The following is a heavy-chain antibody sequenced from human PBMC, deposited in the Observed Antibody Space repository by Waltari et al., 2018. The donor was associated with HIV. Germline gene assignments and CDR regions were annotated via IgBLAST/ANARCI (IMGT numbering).Heavy chain of an antibody. Sequence: QAQLQQWGTGLLKLSEALSLTCAVYGASFNDYYWTWIRQSQGKGLEWMGEVGPGGDFNFRPSLGLRRSLSTDACNDHVSWPLTSGAATDTAVYFCARGLQMTSYASGNWLGEQMLSTYFFDLWGQGTRV. CDR1: GASFNDYY. J-gene: IGHJ4*02. D-gene: IGHD3-10*01. V-gene: IGHV4-34*01. CDR2: VGPGGDF. CDR3: ARGLQMTSYASGNWLGEQMLSTYFFDL.